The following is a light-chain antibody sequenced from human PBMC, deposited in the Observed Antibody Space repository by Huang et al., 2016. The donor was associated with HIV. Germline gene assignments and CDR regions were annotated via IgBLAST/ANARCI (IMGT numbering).Light chain of an antibody. CDR3: QQYNNWLA. J-gene: IGKJ1*01. CDR2: GAS. CDR1: QTVNSN. V-gene: IGKV3-15*01. Sequence: EIVMTQSPATLSVSPGERATLSGTARQTVNSNLAWYQRKPGQAPRPPSYGASTRATGVPAWCSGSGSGTKFTLTISSLQSEDFAVYYCQQYNNWLAFGQGTKVEIK.